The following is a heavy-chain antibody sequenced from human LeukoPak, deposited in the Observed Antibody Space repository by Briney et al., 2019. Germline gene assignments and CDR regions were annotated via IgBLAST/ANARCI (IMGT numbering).Heavy chain of an antibody. V-gene: IGHV4-61*02. J-gene: IGHJ4*02. CDR3: ARVIRYCSSTSCSHFDY. CDR1: GGSLSSGSYY. CDR2: IYTSGST. D-gene: IGHD2-2*01. Sequence: SETLSLTCTVSGGSLSSGSYYWSWIRQPAGKGLEWIRRIYTSGSTNYNPSLKSRVTISVDTSKNQFSLKLSSVTAADTAVYYCARVIRYCSSTSCSHFDYWGQGTLVTVSS.